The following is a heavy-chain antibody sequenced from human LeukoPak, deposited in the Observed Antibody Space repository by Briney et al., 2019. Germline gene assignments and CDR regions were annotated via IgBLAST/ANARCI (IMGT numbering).Heavy chain of an antibody. V-gene: IGHV3-48*04. CDR1: GFTFSSYS. D-gene: IGHD5-24*01. CDR3: AADGGKDVFDY. Sequence: GGSLRLSCAASGFTFSSYSMNWVRQAPGKGLEWVSYISSSSSTIYYADSVKGRFTISRDNAKNSLYLHMNSLRVDDTAVYYCAADGGKDVFDYWGQGTLVTVSS. CDR2: ISSSSSTI. J-gene: IGHJ4*02.